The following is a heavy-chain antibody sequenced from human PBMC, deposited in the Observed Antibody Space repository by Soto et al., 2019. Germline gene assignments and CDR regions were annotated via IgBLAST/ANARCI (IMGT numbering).Heavy chain of an antibody. CDR2: ISYDGSNK. D-gene: IGHD6-13*01. Sequence: GGSLRLSCAASGFTFSSYGMHWVRQAPGKGLEWVAVISYDGSNKYYADSVKGRFTISRDNSKNTLYLQMNSLRAEDTAVYYYAKATAAVGRGYYGMDVWGQGTTVTVSS. CDR1: GFTFSSYG. V-gene: IGHV3-30*18. J-gene: IGHJ6*02. CDR3: AKATAAVGRGYYGMDV.